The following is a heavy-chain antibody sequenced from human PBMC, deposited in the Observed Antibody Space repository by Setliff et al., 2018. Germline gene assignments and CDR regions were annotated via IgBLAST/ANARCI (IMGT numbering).Heavy chain of an antibody. CDR1: GFTFSNYR. Sequence: LRLSCAASGFTFSNYRMHWVRQAPGKGLEWVAVIWHDGGNKYHADSVKGRFTISRDNSKNTLYLQMNSLRPEDTAVYYRARTCSGSGCYAGLESWGQGTPVTVS. J-gene: IGHJ4*02. CDR3: ARTCSGSGCYAGLES. CDR2: IWHDGGNK. D-gene: IGHD2-15*01. V-gene: IGHV3-33*08.